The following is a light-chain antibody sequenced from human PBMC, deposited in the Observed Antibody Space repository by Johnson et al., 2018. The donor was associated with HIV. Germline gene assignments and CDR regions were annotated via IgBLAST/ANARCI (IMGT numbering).Light chain of an antibody. J-gene: IGLJ1*01. CDR1: SSNIGNNY. Sequence: QSVLKQPPSVSAAPGQKVTISCSGTSSNIGNNYISWYQQLPGTAPKLLIYENNKRPSGIPDRFSGSKSGTSATLGITGLQTGDEADYYCGTWDSSLSAGIFGPGTKVTVL. CDR2: ENN. V-gene: IGLV1-51*02. CDR3: GTWDSSLSAGI.